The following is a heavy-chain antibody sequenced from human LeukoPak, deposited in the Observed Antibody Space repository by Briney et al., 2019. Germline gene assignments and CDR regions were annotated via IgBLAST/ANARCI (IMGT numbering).Heavy chain of an antibody. V-gene: IGHV1-2*02. CDR2: INPNSGGT. CDR3: ARDSVGDYNWFDP. D-gene: IGHD1-26*01. CDR1: GYTFTSFH. J-gene: IGHJ5*02. Sequence: ASVKVSCETSGYTFTSFHITWVRQAPGQGLEWMGWINPNSGGTNYAQKFQGRVTMTRDTSISTAYMELSRLRSDDTAVYYCARDSVGDYNWFDPWGQGTLVTVSS.